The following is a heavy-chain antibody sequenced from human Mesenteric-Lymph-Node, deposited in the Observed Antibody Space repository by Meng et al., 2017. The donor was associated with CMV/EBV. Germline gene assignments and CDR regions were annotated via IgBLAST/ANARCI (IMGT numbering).Heavy chain of an antibody. CDR1: GGSFSGYY. J-gene: IGHJ5*02. Sequence: GSLRLSCAVYGGSFSGYYWTWIRQPPGKGLEWIREIKHGGNTKYNPSLKSRVTMSLDTSKNQVSLKLTSMTAADTALYYCARSYGSGSSRFDPWGQGTQVTVSS. CDR2: IKHGGNT. CDR3: ARSYGSGSSRFDP. V-gene: IGHV4-34*01. D-gene: IGHD3-10*01.